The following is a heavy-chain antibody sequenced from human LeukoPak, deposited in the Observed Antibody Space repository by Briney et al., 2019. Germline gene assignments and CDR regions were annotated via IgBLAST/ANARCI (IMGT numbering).Heavy chain of an antibody. CDR3: ARGDYYGYDSLGF. CDR1: GGSIRSYY. D-gene: IGHD5-12*01. V-gene: IGHV4-4*07. CDR2: VYTSGSA. Sequence: PSETLSLTCTVSGGSIRSYYWSWIRQPAGKGLEWIGRVYTSGSATYNPSLKSRVSMSADTSKSQFSLKLTSVTAADTAVYYCARGDYYGYDSLGFWGQGILVTVSS. J-gene: IGHJ4*02.